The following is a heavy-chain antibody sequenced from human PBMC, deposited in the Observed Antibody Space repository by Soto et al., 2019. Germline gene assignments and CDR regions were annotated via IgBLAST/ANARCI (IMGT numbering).Heavy chain of an antibody. D-gene: IGHD3-3*01. Sequence: VQLQESGPGLVKPSQTLSLTCTVSGGSISSGDYYWSWVRHPPGKGLEWIGYSYYSGSTYYNPSLTSRGTISVDTSKNQFSLKLSSGTAADTAVYYGATRKYYDFWSGYYLDAFDIWGQGTMGTVSS. CDR3: ATRKYYDFWSGYYLDAFDI. J-gene: IGHJ3*02. V-gene: IGHV4-30-4*01. CDR2: SYYSGST. CDR1: GGSISSGDYY.